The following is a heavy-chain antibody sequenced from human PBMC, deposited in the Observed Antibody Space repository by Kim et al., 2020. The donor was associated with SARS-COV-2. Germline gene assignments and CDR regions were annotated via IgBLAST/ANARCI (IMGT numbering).Heavy chain of an antibody. D-gene: IGHD3-22*01. J-gene: IGHJ3*02. CDR3: ARFYRPYYYDNRNWDGAFDI. CDR1: GFTFSSYE. V-gene: IGHV3-48*03. Sequence: GGSLRLSCAASGFTFSSYEMNWVRQAPGKGLEWVSYISSSGSTIYYADSVKGRFTISRDNAKNSLYLQMNSLRAEDTAVYYCARFYRPYYYDNRNWDGAFDIWGQGTMVTVSS. CDR2: ISSSGSTI.